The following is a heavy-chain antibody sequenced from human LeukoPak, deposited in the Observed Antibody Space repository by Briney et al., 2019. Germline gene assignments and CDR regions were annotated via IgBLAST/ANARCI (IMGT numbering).Heavy chain of an antibody. Sequence: ASVKVSCKPSGYTFTVNYLHWVRQAPGQGLEWVGWMNPNSGVTGYAQNFQGRVTMTRDTPISTAYTELSSLTSDDTAVYYCTRGAGTSWFDYWGQGSLVTVSS. CDR3: TRGAGTSWFDY. V-gene: IGHV1-2*02. CDR1: GYTFTVNY. J-gene: IGHJ4*02. CDR2: MNPNSGVT. D-gene: IGHD2-2*01.